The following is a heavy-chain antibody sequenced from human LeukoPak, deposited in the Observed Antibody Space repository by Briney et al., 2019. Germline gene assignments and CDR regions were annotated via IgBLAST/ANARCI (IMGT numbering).Heavy chain of an antibody. V-gene: IGHV1-69*05. J-gene: IGHJ4*02. D-gene: IGHD3-22*01. CDR2: IIPIFGTA. CDR1: GYTLTELS. Sequence: VASVKVSCKVSGYTLTELSMHWVRQAPGQGLEWMGRIIPIFGTANYAQKFQGRVTITTDESTSTAYMGLSSLRSEDTAVYYCARDTHYYDSTPYYFDYWGQGTLVTVSS. CDR3: ARDTHYYDSTPYYFDY.